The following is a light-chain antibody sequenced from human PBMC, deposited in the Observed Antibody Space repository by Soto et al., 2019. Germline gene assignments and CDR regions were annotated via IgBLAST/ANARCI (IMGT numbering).Light chain of an antibody. CDR3: QQAYSFPLT. Sequence: DIQMIQSPSSVSASVGDRGTVTCRAIQGISSKLAWYHQKPGKAPNLLMYGASSLQSGVPSRFSDSGSGTNFTLTISSLQPEDFATYYCQQAYSFPLTFGGGTKVEIK. CDR1: QGISSK. V-gene: IGKV1D-12*01. CDR2: GAS. J-gene: IGKJ4*01.